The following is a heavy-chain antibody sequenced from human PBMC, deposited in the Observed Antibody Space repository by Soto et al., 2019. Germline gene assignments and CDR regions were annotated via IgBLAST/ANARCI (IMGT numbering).Heavy chain of an antibody. CDR2: ISYDGSNK. V-gene: IGHV3-30*18. D-gene: IGHD6-13*01. CDR3: AKDRGYSSSWYGGMDV. Sequence: GGSLRLSCAASGFTFSSYGMHWVRQAPGKGLEWVAVISYDGSNKYYADSVKGRFTISRDNSKNTLYLQMNSLRAEDTAVYYCAKDRGYSSSWYGGMDVWGQGTTVTVSS. CDR1: GFTFSSYG. J-gene: IGHJ6*02.